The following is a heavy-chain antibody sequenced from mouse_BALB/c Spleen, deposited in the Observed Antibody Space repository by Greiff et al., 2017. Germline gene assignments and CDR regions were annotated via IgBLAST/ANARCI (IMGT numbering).Heavy chain of an antibody. CDR1: GFNINDTY. CDR2: IDPAHGNT. CDR3: ARFDPFAY. V-gene: IGHV14-3*02. Sequence: VQLQQSGAELVKPGASVKLSCTASGFNINDTYMHWVKQRPEPGLEWIGRIDPAHGNTKYDPKFQGKATITADTSSNTAYLQLSSLTSEDTAVYYCARFDPFAYWGQGTLVTVSA. J-gene: IGHJ3*01.